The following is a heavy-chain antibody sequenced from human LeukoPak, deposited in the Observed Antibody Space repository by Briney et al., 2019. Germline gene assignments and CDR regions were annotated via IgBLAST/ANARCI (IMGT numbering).Heavy chain of an antibody. J-gene: IGHJ4*02. CDR1: GFTFSIYG. D-gene: IGHD6-19*01. CDR3: ARDRYSSGWNGFDY. V-gene: IGHV3-33*01. Sequence: QPGGSLRLSCAASGFTFSIYGMHWVRQAPGKGLEWVAVIWYDGSDKYYADSVKGRFTISRDNSKNTLYVQMNSLRAEDTAVYYCARDRYSSGWNGFDYWGQGTLVTVSS. CDR2: IWYDGSDK.